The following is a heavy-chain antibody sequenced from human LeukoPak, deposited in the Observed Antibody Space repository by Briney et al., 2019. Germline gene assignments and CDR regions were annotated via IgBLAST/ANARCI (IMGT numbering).Heavy chain of an antibody. CDR2: INHSGST. J-gene: IGHJ6*02. CDR3: ARNRGGDYYGSGSYYYYYGMDV. Sequence: SETLSLTCAVYGGSFSGYYWSWIRQPPGKGLEWIGEINHSGSTNYNPSLKSRVTISVDTSKNQFSLKLSSVTAADTAVYYCARNRGGDYYGSGSYYYYYGMDVWGQGTTVTVSS. CDR1: GGSFSGYY. V-gene: IGHV4-34*01. D-gene: IGHD3-10*01.